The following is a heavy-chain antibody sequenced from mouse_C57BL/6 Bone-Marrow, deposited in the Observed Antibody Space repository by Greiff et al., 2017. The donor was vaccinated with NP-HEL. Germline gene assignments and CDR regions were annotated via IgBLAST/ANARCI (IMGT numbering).Heavy chain of an antibody. J-gene: IGHJ3*01. CDR2: LYPGDGDT. CDR1: GYAFSNYW. V-gene: IGHV1-80*01. Sequence: VQLQQSGAELVNPGASVKISCKAFGYAFSNYWMSWVKQRPGKGLEWIGQLYPGDGDTNYNGKFKGKATLTADKSSSTVYMQLSSLTSEDSAVYFCARGAYWGQGTLVTVSA. CDR3: ARGAY.